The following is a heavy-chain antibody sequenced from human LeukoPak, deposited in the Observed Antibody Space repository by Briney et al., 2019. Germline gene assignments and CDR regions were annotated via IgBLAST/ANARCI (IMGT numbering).Heavy chain of an antibody. CDR3: ARDVDYYDFWSGYYTGGKLGYFDY. CDR1: GFTFSSYS. D-gene: IGHD3-3*01. V-gene: IGHV3-48*02. Sequence: GGSLRLSCAASGFTFSSYSMNWVRQAPGKGLEWVSYISSSSTIYYADSVKGRFTISRDNAKNSLYLQMNSLRDEDTAVYYCARDVDYYDFWSGYYTGGKLGYFDYWGQGTLVTVSS. J-gene: IGHJ4*02. CDR2: ISSSSTI.